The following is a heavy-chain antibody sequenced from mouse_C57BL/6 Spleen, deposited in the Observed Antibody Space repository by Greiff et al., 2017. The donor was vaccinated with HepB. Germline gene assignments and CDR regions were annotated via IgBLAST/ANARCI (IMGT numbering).Heavy chain of an antibody. J-gene: IGHJ3*01. CDR1: GYTFTSYW. CDR3: ARDYGSSPWFAY. CDR2: IDPSDSYT. Sequence: VQLQQPGAELVRPGTSVKLSCKASGYTFTSYWMHWVKQRPGQGLEWIGVIDPSDSYTNYNQKFKGKATLTVDTSYSTAYMQLSSLTSEDSAVYYCARDYGSSPWFAYWGQGTLVTVSA. V-gene: IGHV1-59*01. D-gene: IGHD1-1*01.